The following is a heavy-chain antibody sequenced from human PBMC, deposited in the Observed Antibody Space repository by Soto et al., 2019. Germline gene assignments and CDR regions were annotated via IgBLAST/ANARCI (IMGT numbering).Heavy chain of an antibody. V-gene: IGHV3-53*01. CDR3: VRPLPSGRNYGMDV. J-gene: IGHJ6*02. Sequence: PGGSLRLSCTASGLSVRNNYMSWVRQAPGMGLEWVSVIYNDGTTYYADSVKGRFTISRDTSKNTLYLQMDSLRAEDTAVYYCVRPLPSGRNYGMDVWGQGTTVTVSS. CDR1: GLSVRNNY. CDR2: IYNDGTT. D-gene: IGHD3-10*01.